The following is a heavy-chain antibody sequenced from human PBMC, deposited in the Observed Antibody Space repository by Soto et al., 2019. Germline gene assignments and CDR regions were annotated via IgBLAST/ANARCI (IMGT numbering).Heavy chain of an antibody. CDR1: GFSLSTSGVG. CDR3: ARHDYGDYYFDH. D-gene: IGHD4-17*01. CDR2: IYWDDDK. J-gene: IGHJ4*02. V-gene: IGHV2-5*02. Sequence: QITLKESGPTLVKPTQTLTLTCTFSGFSLSTSGVGVGWIRQPPGKALEWLALIYWDDDKRYSPSLKSRLTITKDTSKNQVVLTMTNMDPVDTATYYCARHDYGDYYFDHWGQGTLVTVSS.